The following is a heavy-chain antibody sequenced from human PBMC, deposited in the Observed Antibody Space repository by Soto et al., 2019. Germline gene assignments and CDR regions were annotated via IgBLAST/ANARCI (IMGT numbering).Heavy chain of an antibody. CDR3: ARDPNIVATMGSIYYYYGMDV. D-gene: IGHD5-12*01. J-gene: IGHJ6*02. Sequence: GGSLRLSCAASGFTFSSYAMHWVRQAPGKGLEWVAVISYDGSNKYYADSVKGRFTISRDNSKNTLCLQMNSLRAEDTAVYYCARDPNIVATMGSIYYYYGMDVWGQGTTLTVSS. CDR2: ISYDGSNK. CDR1: GFTFSSYA. V-gene: IGHV3-30-3*01.